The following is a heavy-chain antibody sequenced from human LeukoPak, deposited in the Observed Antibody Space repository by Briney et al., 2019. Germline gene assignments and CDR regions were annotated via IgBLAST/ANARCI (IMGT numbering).Heavy chain of an antibody. J-gene: IGHJ6*02. CDR2: VVGTGGT. V-gene: IGHV3-23*01. CDR3: AKGKDAYYYGMDV. CDR1: GFTLTNHA. D-gene: IGHD2-15*01. Sequence: GGSLRLSCAVSGFTLTNHAVSWVRQAPGKGLEWVSIVVGTGGTYYADSVRGRFILSRDNSKNTLYLQMNSLRAEDTAVYYCAKGKDAYYYGMDVWGQGTTVTVSS.